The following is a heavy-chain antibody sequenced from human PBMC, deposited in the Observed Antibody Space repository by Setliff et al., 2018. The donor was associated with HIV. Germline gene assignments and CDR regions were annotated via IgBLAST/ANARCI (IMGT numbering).Heavy chain of an antibody. V-gene: IGHV1-3*01. Sequence: GASVKVSCKASGYTFTSYAMHWVRQAPGQRLEWMGWINAGNGNTKYSQKFQDRVTVTTDTSTNTTYMELRGLRSDDTATYYCARVPSGAAGLVRAGFYFWGQGTLVTVSS. CDR3: ARVPSGAAGLVRAGFYF. J-gene: IGHJ4*01. CDR2: INAGNGNT. CDR1: GYTFTSYA. D-gene: IGHD6-25*01.